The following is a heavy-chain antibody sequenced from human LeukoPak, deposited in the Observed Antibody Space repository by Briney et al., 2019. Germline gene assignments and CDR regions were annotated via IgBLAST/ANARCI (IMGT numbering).Heavy chain of an antibody. D-gene: IGHD2-2*01. J-gene: IGHJ3*01. CDR2: ISSRSSTI. CDR3: AREGYCNITCCPRGAIDL. CDR1: GFTFSNYT. V-gene: IGHV3-48*01. Sequence: GGSLRLSCAASGFTFSNYTMNWVRQAPGKGLEWVSYISSRSSTIYYTDSVKGRFTISRENAKNSLYLQMNSLRAEDTAVYYCAREGYCNITCCPRGAIDLWGQGTEVTVSS.